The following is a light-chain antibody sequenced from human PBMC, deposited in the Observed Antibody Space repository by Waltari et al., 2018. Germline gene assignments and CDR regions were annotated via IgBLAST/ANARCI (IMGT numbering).Light chain of an antibody. J-gene: IGLJ3*02. CDR3: SSYARGSTWV. Sequence: QSALTQPASVSGSPGQSITISCTGTSSDVGAYNYVSWYQHYPGKAPKLIIYDVIKRSSGVSDRFSGSKSGNTASLTISGVQSEDEADYSCSSYARGSTWVFGGGTKLTVL. V-gene: IGLV2-14*03. CDR1: SSDVGAYNY. CDR2: DVI.